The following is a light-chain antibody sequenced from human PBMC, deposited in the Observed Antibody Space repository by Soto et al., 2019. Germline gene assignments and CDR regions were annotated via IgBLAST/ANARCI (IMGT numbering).Light chain of an antibody. Sequence: EIVFPQSPGTLSLSTGERATLSCRASQTVSSTYLAWYQQKPGQAPRLLIFGASIRATGIPDRFGGSGSGTDFTLTINSLEPEDFAVYYCLQYGSSPLFTFGPGTKVYIK. CDR1: QTVSSTY. CDR2: GAS. CDR3: LQYGSSPLFT. J-gene: IGKJ3*01. V-gene: IGKV3-20*01.